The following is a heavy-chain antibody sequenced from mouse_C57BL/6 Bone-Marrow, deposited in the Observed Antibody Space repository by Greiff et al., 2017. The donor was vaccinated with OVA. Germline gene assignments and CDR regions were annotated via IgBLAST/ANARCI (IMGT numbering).Heavy chain of an antibody. Sequence: QVQLKQSGAELVRPGTSVKVSCKASGYAFTNYLIEWVKQRPGQGLEWIGVINPGSGGTNYNEKFKGKATLTADKSSSTAYMQLSSLTSEDSAVYFCARSGYRTGFAYWGQGTLVTVSA. D-gene: IGHD3-1*01. CDR2: INPGSGGT. J-gene: IGHJ3*01. CDR3: ARSGYRTGFAY. CDR1: GYAFTNYL. V-gene: IGHV1-54*01.